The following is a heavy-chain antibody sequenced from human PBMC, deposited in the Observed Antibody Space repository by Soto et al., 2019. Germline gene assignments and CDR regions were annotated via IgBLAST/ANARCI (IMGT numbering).Heavy chain of an antibody. Sequence: QVQLQESGPGLVKPSGTLSLTCAVSGGSISGSNWWGWVRQTPGKGLEWIGEIYHSGNTNYNPSLKSRVTISVDKSKNQFSLRLSSVTAADTAVYYCAKGVRYSISWYWGYWGQGTLVTVSS. D-gene: IGHD6-13*01. J-gene: IGHJ4*02. CDR3: AKGVRYSISWYWGY. CDR1: GGSISGSNW. CDR2: IYHSGNT. V-gene: IGHV4-4*02.